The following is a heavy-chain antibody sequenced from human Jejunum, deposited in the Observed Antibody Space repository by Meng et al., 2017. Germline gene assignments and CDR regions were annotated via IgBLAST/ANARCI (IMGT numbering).Heavy chain of an antibody. Sequence: QVQRQGPEPGMVKPSETLSLTCAGSGGSISSVYWWTWVRQSPGKGLEWIGEIYHSGSTNYTPSLKSRVTISVDKSKNQFSLKLTSVTAADTAVYYCARGGYYSFDYWGQGTLVTVSS. J-gene: IGHJ4*02. CDR3: ARGGYYSFDY. V-gene: IGHV4-4*02. CDR1: GGSISSVYW. D-gene: IGHD5-18*01. CDR2: IYHSGST.